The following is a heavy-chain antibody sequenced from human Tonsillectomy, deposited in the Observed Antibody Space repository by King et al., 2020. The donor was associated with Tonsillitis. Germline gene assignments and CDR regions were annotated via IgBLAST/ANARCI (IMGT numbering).Heavy chain of an antibody. CDR3: ARGDYFDSSGYSRDYYFYYYMDV. Sequence: VQLQQWGAGLLKPSETLSLSCAVYGGSFSGYYWSWIRQSPGKGLEWIGEINDSGSTNYNPSLKSRVTISLDTSTNQFSLKLSSVTAADTAVYYCARGDYFDSSGYSRDYYFYYYMDVWGKGTTVTVSS. CDR2: INDSGST. V-gene: IGHV4-34*01. D-gene: IGHD3-22*01. CDR1: GGSFSGYY. J-gene: IGHJ6*03.